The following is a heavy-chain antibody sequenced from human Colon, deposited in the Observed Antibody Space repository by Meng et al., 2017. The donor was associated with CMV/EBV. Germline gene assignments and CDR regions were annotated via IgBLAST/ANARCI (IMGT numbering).Heavy chain of an antibody. D-gene: IGHD3-3*01. V-gene: IGHV3-23*01. Sequence: GGSLRLSFAVSGFSVSNSAMSWVRQSPGKGLEWVSRIRGNGGSAAYADSVQGRFTISRDNSQNTLYLQMNRLRVDDTAVYYCAKGAAFGVTVPDYWGLGTLVTVSS. CDR1: GFSVSNSA. CDR3: AKGAAFGVTVPDY. J-gene: IGHJ4*02. CDR2: IRGNGGSA.